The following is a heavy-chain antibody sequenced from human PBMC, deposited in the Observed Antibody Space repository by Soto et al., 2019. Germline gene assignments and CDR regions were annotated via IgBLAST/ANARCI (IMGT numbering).Heavy chain of an antibody. CDR1: GFTFSSYS. J-gene: IGHJ5*02. D-gene: IGHD3-3*01. Sequence: GGSLRLCCAASGFTFSSYSMNWVRQAPGKGLEWVSSISSSSSYTYYADSVKGRFTISRDNAKNSLYLQMNSLRAEDTAVYYCAREPDFDFWSGYYPRWFDPWGQGTLVTVSS. V-gene: IGHV3-21*01. CDR2: ISSSSSYT. CDR3: AREPDFDFWSGYYPRWFDP.